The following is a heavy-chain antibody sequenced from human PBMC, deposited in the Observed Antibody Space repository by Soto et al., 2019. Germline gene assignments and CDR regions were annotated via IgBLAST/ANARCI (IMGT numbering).Heavy chain of an antibody. CDR3: ARVVVVIPPGYYYAMDV. CDR2: ITSSSDTK. J-gene: IGHJ6*02. Sequence: GVSLRLSCTASGFTFSSFHMNWVRQAPGRGLEWVAYITSSSDTKYYSDYVKGRYTISRDNGKNALFQQMNSLRDEDTAVYYCARVVVVIPPGYYYAMDVWGQG. D-gene: IGHD3-22*01. CDR1: GFTFSSFH. V-gene: IGHV3-48*02.